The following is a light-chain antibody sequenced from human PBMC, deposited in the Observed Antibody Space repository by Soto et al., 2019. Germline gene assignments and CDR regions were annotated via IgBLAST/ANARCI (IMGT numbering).Light chain of an antibody. Sequence: QSVLTQPPSASGTPGQRVTISCSGRNSNIGSNYVYWYQQLPGTAPKLLIYRNNQRPSGVPDRFSGSKSGTSASLAIIGLRSEDEADYYCAAWDDSLSGPVFGGGTKVTVL. CDR1: NSNIGSNY. CDR2: RNN. CDR3: AAWDDSLSGPV. V-gene: IGLV1-47*01. J-gene: IGLJ3*02.